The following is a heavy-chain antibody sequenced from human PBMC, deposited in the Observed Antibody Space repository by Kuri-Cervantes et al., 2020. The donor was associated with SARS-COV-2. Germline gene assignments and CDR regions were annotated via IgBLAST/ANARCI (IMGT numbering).Heavy chain of an antibody. J-gene: IGHJ1*01. V-gene: IGHV3-66*02. D-gene: IGHD2-8*01. CDR1: GFIVSSSY. CDR2: IYAGGGT. Sequence: GGSLRLSCAASGFIVSSSYMSWVRQAPGKGLEWVSIIYAGGGTYYVDSVKGQFTISRDISKNTVFLQMNRLRPEDTAVYYCARSCTYARCSEYFQHWGQGTLVTVSS. CDR3: ARSCTYARCSEYFQH.